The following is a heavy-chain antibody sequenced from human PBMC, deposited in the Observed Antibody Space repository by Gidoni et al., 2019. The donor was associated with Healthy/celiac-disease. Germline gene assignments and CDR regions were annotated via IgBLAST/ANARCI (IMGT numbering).Heavy chain of an antibody. CDR3: ARGNNWNDDVLDY. D-gene: IGHD1-20*01. CDR2: ISYDGSNK. V-gene: IGHV3-30-3*01. Sequence: GKGLEWVAVISYDGSNKYYADSVKGRFTISRDNSKNTLYLQMNSLRAEDTAVYYCARGNNWNDDVLDYWGQGTLVTVSS. J-gene: IGHJ4*02.